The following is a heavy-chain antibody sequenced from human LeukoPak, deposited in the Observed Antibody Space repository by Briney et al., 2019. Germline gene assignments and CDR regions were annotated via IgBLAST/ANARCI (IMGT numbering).Heavy chain of an antibody. J-gene: IGHJ5*02. CDR3: ARENAAGSYST. CDR1: GFTFSSYT. Sequence: GGSLRLSCAASGFTFSSYTMHWVRQAPGKGLEWVTFISYNGSNKYYADSVKGRFTISRDNSKNTLYLQMNSLKPEDTAVYYCARENAAGSYSTWGQGTLVTVSS. CDR2: ISYNGSNK. V-gene: IGHV3-30-3*01. D-gene: IGHD1-26*01.